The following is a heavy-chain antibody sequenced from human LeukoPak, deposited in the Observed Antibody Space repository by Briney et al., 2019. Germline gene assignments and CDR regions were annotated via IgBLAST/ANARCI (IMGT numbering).Heavy chain of an antibody. V-gene: IGHV5-10-1*01. CDR3: ASSRAGTLKVHNWFDP. D-gene: IGHD6-19*01. CDR1: GFTFSSYW. J-gene: IGHJ5*02. Sequence: PGGSLRLSCAASGFTFSSYWISWVRQMPGKGLEWMGRIDPTDSYTDYSPSFEGHVTISVDRSITTAYLQWSSLKASDTAMYFCASSRAGTLKVHNWFDPWGQGSLVTVSS. CDR2: IDPTDSYT.